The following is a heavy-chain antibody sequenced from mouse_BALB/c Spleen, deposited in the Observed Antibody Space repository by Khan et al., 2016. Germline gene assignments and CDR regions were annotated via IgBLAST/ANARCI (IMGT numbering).Heavy chain of an antibody. CDR2: MLPGSGST. V-gene: IGHV1-9*01. Sequence: QVQLKQSGAELMKPGASVKISCKATGYTFSSYWIEWVKQRPGHGLEWIGEMLPGSGSTNYNEKFRGKATFTADTSSNTAYTQLSSLTSEDSAVHYCARTDRRGYFDYWGQGTTLTVSS. J-gene: IGHJ2*01. CDR1: GYTFSSYW. CDR3: ARTDRRGYFDY.